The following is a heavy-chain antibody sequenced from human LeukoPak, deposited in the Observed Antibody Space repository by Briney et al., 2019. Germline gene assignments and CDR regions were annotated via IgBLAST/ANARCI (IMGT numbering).Heavy chain of an antibody. Sequence: SQTLSLTCTVSGDSITSGGSYWTWLRQNPGRGLEWIGYIYYTGSTFYNPSLKSRLTLSVDTSKNQFSLKLTSMTAADTAVYFCARAVPEFRTWGQGTLVTVSS. D-gene: IGHD1-7*01. CDR2: IYYTGST. J-gene: IGHJ4*02. CDR1: GDSITSGGSY. V-gene: IGHV4-31*03. CDR3: ARAVPEFRT.